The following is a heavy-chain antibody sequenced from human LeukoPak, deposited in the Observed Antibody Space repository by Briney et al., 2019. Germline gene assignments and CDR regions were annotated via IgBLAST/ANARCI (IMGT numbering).Heavy chain of an antibody. CDR3: ARDSGLAAAGIGY. CDR1: GGSISSGSYY. J-gene: IGHJ4*02. D-gene: IGHD6-13*01. Sequence: SETLSLTCTVSGGSISSGSYYWSWIRQPAGKGLEWIGRIYTSGSTNYNPSLKRRVTISVDTSKNQFSLKLSSVTAADTAVYYCARDSGLAAAGIGYWGQGALVTVSS. V-gene: IGHV4-61*02. CDR2: IYTSGST.